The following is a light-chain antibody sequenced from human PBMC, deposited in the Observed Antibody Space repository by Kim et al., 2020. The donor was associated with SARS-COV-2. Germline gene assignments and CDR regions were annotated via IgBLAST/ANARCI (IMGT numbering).Light chain of an antibody. CDR3: QKYNGAPWT. V-gene: IGKV1-27*01. J-gene: IGKJ1*01. CDR1: QDINNF. CDR2: DVS. Sequence: ASVGDRVTITCRASQDINNFLAWYQQKPGKPPNLLIYDVSALRPGVPSRFSGSGSGTDFTLTISSLQPEDVATYFCQKYNGAPWTFGQGTKVEIK.